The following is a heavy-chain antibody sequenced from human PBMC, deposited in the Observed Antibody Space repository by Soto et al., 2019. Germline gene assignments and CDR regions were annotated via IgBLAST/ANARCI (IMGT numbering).Heavy chain of an antibody. D-gene: IGHD2-15*01. CDR3: AKITVACSGGSCYYDY. CDR2: ISYDGSNK. V-gene: IGHV3-30*18. Sequence: GGSLRLSCAASGFTFSSYGMHWVRQAPGKGLEWVAVISYDGSNKYYADSVKGRITISRDNSKNTLYLQMNSLRAEDMAVYYCAKITVACSGGSCYYDYWGQGTLVTVSS. CDR1: GFTFSSYG. J-gene: IGHJ4*02.